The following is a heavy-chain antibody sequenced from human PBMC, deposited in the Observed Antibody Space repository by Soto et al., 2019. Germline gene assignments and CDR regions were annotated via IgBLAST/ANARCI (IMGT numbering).Heavy chain of an antibody. CDR3: ATLTKYDILTGFYPC. CDR2: IYSDGST. D-gene: IGHD3-9*01. J-gene: IGHJ4*02. Sequence: EVQLVESGGGLGQPGGSLRLSCAASGFTVNSNYMSWVRQAPGKGLEWVSVIYSDGSTYYADSVKGRFIISRDNSNNTLYFQMNSLRAEDTAVYYCATLTKYDILTGFYPCWGQGTLVTVSS. CDR1: GFTVNSNY. V-gene: IGHV3-66*01.